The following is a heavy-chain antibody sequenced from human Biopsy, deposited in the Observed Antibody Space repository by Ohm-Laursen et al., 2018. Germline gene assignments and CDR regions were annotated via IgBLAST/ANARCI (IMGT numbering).Heavy chain of an antibody. CDR3: AKRGVERGRPLAY. CDR2: INSMFGTT. J-gene: IGHJ4*02. CDR1: GGTFSSFG. Sequence: PSVTVSCKASGGTFSSFGISWVRQAPGQGLEWMGEINSMFGTTNYAQTFQGRVTITADESTSTAYMEVSSLRSEATAVYYCAKRGVERGRPLAYWGQGTLVTVSS. V-gene: IGHV1-69*13. D-gene: IGHD1-1*01.